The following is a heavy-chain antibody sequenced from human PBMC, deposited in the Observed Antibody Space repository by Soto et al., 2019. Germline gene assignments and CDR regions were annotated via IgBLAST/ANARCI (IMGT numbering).Heavy chain of an antibody. Sequence: TSETLSLTCAVYGGSFSGYYWSWIRQPPGKGLEWIGEINHSGSTNYNPSLKSRVTISVDTSKNQFSLKLSSVTAADTAVYYCAWSEEEWFDPWGQGTLVTVSS. CDR3: AWSEEEWFDP. CDR2: INHSGST. CDR1: GGSFSGYY. V-gene: IGHV4-34*01. D-gene: IGHD2-8*01. J-gene: IGHJ5*02.